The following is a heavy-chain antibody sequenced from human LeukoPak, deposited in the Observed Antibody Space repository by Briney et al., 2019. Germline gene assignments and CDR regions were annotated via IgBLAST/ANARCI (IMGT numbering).Heavy chain of an antibody. CDR1: GFTFSSYE. V-gene: IGHV3-48*03. CDR3: ASSELGYYFDY. D-gene: IGHD1-26*01. Sequence: GGSLRLSCAASGFTFSSYEMNWVRQAPGKGLEWVSYISSSGSTIYYADSVKGRFTISRDSAKNSLYLQMNSLRAEDTAVYYCASSELGYYFDYWGQGTLVTVSS. J-gene: IGHJ4*02. CDR2: ISSSGSTI.